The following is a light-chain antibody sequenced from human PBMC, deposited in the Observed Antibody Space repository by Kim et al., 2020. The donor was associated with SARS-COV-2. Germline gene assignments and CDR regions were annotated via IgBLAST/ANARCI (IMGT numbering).Light chain of an antibody. CDR3: LQHNVYPLT. CDR1: QAISNW. J-gene: IGKJ4*01. CDR2: AAS. V-gene: IGKV1-17*03. Sequence: DVQMTQSPSAMSASIGDRVTITCRASQAISNWLAWFQQKPGKGPKRLIYAASSLQGGVPSRFSGSGSGTEFTLTISSLQPEDFATYYCLQHNVYPLTFGGGTKVDIK.